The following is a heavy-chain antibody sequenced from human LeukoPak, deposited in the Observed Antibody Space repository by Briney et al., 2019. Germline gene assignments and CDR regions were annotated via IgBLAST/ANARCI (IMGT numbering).Heavy chain of an antibody. CDR3: AKDPRGDVYYFWRGHCVY. V-gene: IGHV3-23*01. CDR1: GFTFSSYA. J-gene: IGHJ4*02. D-gene: IGHD3-3*01. CDR2: ISGSGGST. Sequence: PGGSLRLSCAASGFTFSSYAMSWVRQAPGKGLEWVSAISGSGGSTYYADSVKGRFTISRDNYKNTLYLQMNSLRAEDTAVYYCAKDPRGDVYYFWRGHCVYWGQGTLVTVSS.